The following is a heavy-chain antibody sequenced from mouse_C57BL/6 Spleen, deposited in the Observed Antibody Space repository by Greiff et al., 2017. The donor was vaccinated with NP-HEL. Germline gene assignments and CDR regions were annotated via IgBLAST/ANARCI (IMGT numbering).Heavy chain of an antibody. J-gene: IGHJ4*01. CDR3: ARGYYAMDY. Sequence: QVQLQQSGAELARPGASVKLSCKASGYTFTSYGISWVKQRPGQGLEWIGEINPRSGNTYYNEKFKGKATLTADKSSSTAYMELRSLTSEDSAVYVCARGYYAMDYWGQGTSVTVSS. CDR1: GYTFTSYG. V-gene: IGHV1-81*01. CDR2: INPRSGNT.